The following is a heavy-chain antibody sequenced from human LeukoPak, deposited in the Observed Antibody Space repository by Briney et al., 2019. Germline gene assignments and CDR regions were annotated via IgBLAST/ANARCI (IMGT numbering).Heavy chain of an antibody. CDR3: ARVGGYCSSTSCPLYYYGMDV. D-gene: IGHD2-2*01. CDR2: IYYSGTT. Sequence: SETLSLTCTVSGGSISSYYWSWIRQPSGKGLEWIGYIYYSGTTNYNPSLKSRVTISVDTSKNQFSLKLSSVTAADTAVYYCARVGGYCSSTSCPLYYYGMDVWGQGTTVTVSS. CDR1: GGSISSYY. V-gene: IGHV4-59*12. J-gene: IGHJ6*02.